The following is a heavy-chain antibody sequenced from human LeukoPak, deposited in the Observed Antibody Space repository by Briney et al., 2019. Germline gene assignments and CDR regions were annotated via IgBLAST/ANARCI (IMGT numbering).Heavy chain of an antibody. V-gene: IGHV3-74*01. J-gene: IGHJ5*02. Sequence: PGGSLRLSCAASGFTFSSYWMHWVRQAPRKGLVWVSRINSDGSITSYADSVKGRFTISRDNAKNTLYLQMNSLRAEDTAIYYCARSCYDLWRMNHWGQGTLVTVSS. CDR2: INSDGSIT. D-gene: IGHD3-3*01. CDR1: GFTFSSYW. CDR3: ARSCYDLWRMNH.